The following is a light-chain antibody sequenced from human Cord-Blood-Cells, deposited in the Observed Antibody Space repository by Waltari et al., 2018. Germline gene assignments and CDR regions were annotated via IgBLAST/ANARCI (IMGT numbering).Light chain of an antibody. CDR3: QQYGSSPRT. CDR1: QSFSNSY. V-gene: IGKV3-20*01. CDR2: GAS. Sequence: TQSPGTLSLSPGERATLSCRASQSFSNSYLAWYQQKPGQAPRLLIYGASSRATGIPDRFSGSGSGTDFTLTISRLEAEDFAVYYCQQYGSSPRTFGQGTKVEIK. J-gene: IGKJ1*01.